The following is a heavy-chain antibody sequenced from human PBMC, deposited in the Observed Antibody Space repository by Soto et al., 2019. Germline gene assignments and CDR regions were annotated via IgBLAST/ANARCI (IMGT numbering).Heavy chain of an antibody. CDR1: GFSFTTYG. V-gene: IGHV3-23*01. J-gene: IGHJ5*02. Sequence: GGSLRLSCAASGFSFTTYGMSWVRPAPGKGRECVFDITSTGPYKYHADAVKGRFTISRDNYKDTLYLQMNGMRVDDSAVYFCTKSWLFEKNWFDPWGQGTLVTVSS. CDR2: ITSTGPYK. D-gene: IGHD3-22*01. CDR3: TKSWLFEKNWFDP.